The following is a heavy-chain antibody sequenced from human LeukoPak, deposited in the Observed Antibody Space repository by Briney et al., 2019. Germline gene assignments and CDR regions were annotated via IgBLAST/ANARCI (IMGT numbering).Heavy chain of an antibody. Sequence: AASVKVSCKSSGYTFTSYYMHWVRQAPGQGLEWMGIINPSGGSTSYAQKFQGRVTMTRDMSTSTVYMELSSLRSEDTAVYYCARESRDGYNLDYWGQGTLVTVSS. V-gene: IGHV1-46*01. J-gene: IGHJ4*02. CDR3: ARESRDGYNLDY. CDR2: INPSGGST. CDR1: GYTFTSYY. D-gene: IGHD5-24*01.